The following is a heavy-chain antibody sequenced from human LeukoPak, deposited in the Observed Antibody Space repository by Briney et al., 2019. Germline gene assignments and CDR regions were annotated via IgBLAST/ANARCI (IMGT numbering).Heavy chain of an antibody. D-gene: IGHD3-10*01. CDR3: AKDLRGAVWFDP. V-gene: IGHV3-23*01. CDR2: ISGSGGST. Sequence: GGSLRLSCAASGFTFSSYGMSWVRQAPGKGLEWVSAISGSGGSTYYADSVKGRFTISRDNSKNTLYLQMNSLRAEDTAVYYCAKDLRGAVWFDPWGQGTLVTVSS. J-gene: IGHJ5*02. CDR1: GFTFSSYG.